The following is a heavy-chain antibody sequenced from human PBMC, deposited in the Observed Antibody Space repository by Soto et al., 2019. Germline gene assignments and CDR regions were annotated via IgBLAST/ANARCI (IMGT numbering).Heavy chain of an antibody. Sequence: EVQLVESGGGLVQPGGSLRLSCAASGFILSNHWMHWVRQAPGRGLEWVSHINSGGTRTNYADAVKGRFTISRDIAKNTLYLQMNGLRAEDTAVYYCARGPNYYDSGFCDYWGQGALVTVSS. CDR2: INSGGTRT. CDR3: ARGPNYYDSGFCDY. V-gene: IGHV3-74*01. D-gene: IGHD3-22*01. CDR1: GFILSNHW. J-gene: IGHJ4*02.